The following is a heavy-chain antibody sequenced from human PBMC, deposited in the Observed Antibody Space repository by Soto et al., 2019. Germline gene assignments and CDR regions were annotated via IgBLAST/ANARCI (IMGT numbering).Heavy chain of an antibody. CDR3: ARVGIAARGSYYYGMDV. V-gene: IGHV3-21*01. CDR2: INGASDKT. CDR1: GFTFANFA. Sequence: PGGSLRLSCSDSGFTFANFAMNWFRQAPGKGLEWVSDINGASDKTYYAASVKGRFTISRDNAKNSLYLQMNSLRAEDTAVYYCARVGIAARGSYYYGMDVWGQGTTVTVSS. J-gene: IGHJ6*02. D-gene: IGHD6-6*01.